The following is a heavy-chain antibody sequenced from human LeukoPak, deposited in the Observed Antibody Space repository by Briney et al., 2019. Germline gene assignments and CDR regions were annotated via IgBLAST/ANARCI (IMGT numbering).Heavy chain of an antibody. CDR1: GYTFTGYY. Sequence: ASVKVSCKASGYTFTGYYMHWVRQAPGQGLEWMGRINPNSGGTNYAQKFQGRVTMTRDTSISTAYMELSRLRSDDTAVYYCLVATTGSYYYHYMDVWGKGTTVTVSS. J-gene: IGHJ6*03. CDR3: LVATTGSYYYHYMDV. V-gene: IGHV1-2*06. D-gene: IGHD2-15*01. CDR2: INPNSGGT.